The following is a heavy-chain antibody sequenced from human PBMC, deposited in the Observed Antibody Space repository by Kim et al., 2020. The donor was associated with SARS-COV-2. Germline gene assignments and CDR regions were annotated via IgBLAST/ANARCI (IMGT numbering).Heavy chain of an antibody. Sequence: GGSLRLSCAASGFTFSSYGMHWVRQAPGKGLEWVAVISYDGSNKYYADSVKGRFTISRDNSKNTLYLQMNSLRAEDTAVYYCARDTDYYDSSGSRGAFDIWGQGTMVTVSS. J-gene: IGHJ3*02. CDR2: ISYDGSNK. V-gene: IGHV3-33*05. D-gene: IGHD3-22*01. CDR3: ARDTDYYDSSGSRGAFDI. CDR1: GFTFSSYG.